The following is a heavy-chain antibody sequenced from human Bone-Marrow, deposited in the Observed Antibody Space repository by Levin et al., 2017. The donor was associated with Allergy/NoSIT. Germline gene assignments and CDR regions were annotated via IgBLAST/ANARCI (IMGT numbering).Heavy chain of an antibody. D-gene: IGHD4-17*01. CDR1: GGSVNDARYF. Sequence: SETLSLTCTVSGGSVNDARYFWSWFRQPPGNGLEWIGHIFHSGSAYYSSSFESRVTISIDTSKNQFSLKLISLTAADTAPYYCSTAPPNNGDYIGGQGTLVNVSA. CDR2: IFHSGSA. J-gene: IGHJ1*01. CDR3: STAPPNNGDYI. V-gene: IGHV4-61*01.